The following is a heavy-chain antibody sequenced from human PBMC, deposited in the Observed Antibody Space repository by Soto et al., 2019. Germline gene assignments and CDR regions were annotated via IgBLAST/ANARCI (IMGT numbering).Heavy chain of an antibody. D-gene: IGHD2-15*01. Sequence: QVQLVQSGAEVKRPGASVKVSCKASGYTFTTYGFNWVRQAPGQGLEWMGWISPYNGDTNYAQHFQGRVTLTTDTSTSTAYIELRSLTSDDTAIYYGARTPMAQMIVLDAAARFDDCGQETLVTVSS. CDR1: GYTFTTYG. V-gene: IGHV1-18*04. J-gene: IGHJ4*02. CDR2: ISPYNGDT. CDR3: ARTPMAQMIVLDAAARFDD.